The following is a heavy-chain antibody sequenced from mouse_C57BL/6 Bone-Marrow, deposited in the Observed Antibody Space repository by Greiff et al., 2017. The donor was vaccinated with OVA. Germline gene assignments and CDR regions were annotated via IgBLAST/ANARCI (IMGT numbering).Heavy chain of an antibody. V-gene: IGHV5-6*01. Sequence: DVQLVESGGDLVKPGGSLKLSCAASVFTFSSYGMSWVRQTPDKRLEWVATISSGGSYTYYPDSVKGRFTISRDNAKNTLYLQMSSLKSEDTAMYYCARYGSSSYYFDYWGQGTTLTVSS. CDR3: ARYGSSSYYFDY. D-gene: IGHD1-1*01. J-gene: IGHJ2*01. CDR2: ISSGGSYT. CDR1: VFTFSSYG.